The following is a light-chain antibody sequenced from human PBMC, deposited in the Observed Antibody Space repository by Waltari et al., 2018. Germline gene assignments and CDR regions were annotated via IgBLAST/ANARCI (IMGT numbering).Light chain of an antibody. CDR1: QSLLYSSNNKNY. Sequence: DIVMTQSPDSLSVSLGEGATVNCKSSQSLLYSSNNKNYLSWYPQKPGQPPKLLIYWASSRESGVPDRLSCSRSGTDLTLTISNLQAEGVAVYYCQQYYSVPRTFGQGSKLEIK. CDR3: QQYYSVPRT. CDR2: WAS. V-gene: IGKV4-1*01. J-gene: IGKJ2*01.